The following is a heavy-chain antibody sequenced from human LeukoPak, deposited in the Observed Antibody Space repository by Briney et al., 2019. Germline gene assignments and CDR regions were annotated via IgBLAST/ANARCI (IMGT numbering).Heavy chain of an antibody. CDR2: IHTSGNI. D-gene: IGHD2-2*01. J-gene: IGHJ3*02. V-gene: IGHV4-4*07. CDR1: GGSTSSYY. Sequence: PSETLSLTFTVSGGSTSSYYWSWIRQPAGKGLEWIGRIHTSGNINYNPSLKSRVTMSVDTSKNQFSLKLSSVTAADTAVYYCARVGYCSSTSCFDAFDIWGQGTMVTVSS. CDR3: ARVGYCSSTSCFDAFDI.